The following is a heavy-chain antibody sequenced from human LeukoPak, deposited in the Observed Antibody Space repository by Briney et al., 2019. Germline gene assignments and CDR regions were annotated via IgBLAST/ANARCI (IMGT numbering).Heavy chain of an antibody. CDR2: IYYSGSA. CDR1: GGSISSGGYY. CDR3: ARGKVPHDFDY. J-gene: IGHJ4*02. V-gene: IGHV4-31*03. D-gene: IGHD2-2*01. Sequence: SETLSLTCTVSGGSISSGGYYWSWIRQHPGKGLEWIGYIYYSGSAYYNPSLKSRVTISVDTSKNQFSLKLSSVAAADTAVYYCARGKVPHDFDYWGQGTLVTVSS.